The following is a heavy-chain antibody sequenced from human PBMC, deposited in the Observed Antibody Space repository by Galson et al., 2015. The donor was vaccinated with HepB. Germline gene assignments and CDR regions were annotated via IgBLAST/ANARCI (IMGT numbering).Heavy chain of an antibody. V-gene: IGHV4-34*01. J-gene: IGHJ4*02. CDR1: GGSFSGSY. CDR2: INHSGST. CDR3: ARLSAVRRPSDY. Sequence: SETLSLTCAVYGGSFSGSYRSWIRQPPGKGLEWIGEINHSGSTNYNPSLKSRVTISVDTSKNQFSLKLSSVTAADTAVYYCARLSAVRRPSDYWGQGTLVTVSS. D-gene: IGHD3-10*01.